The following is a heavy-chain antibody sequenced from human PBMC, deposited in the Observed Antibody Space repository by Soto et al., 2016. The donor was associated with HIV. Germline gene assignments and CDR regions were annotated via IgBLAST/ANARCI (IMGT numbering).Heavy chain of an antibody. Sequence: EVQLLESGGGLVQPGGSLRLSCTASGFTFNNYAMSWVRQAPGKGLEWVSTISGSGDSTYYADSVKGRFTISRDNSKNTLYVQMNSLRAEDTAVYYCAKVWWLRLGAFDTWGQGTMVTVSS. CDR3: AKVWWLRLGAFDT. CDR2: ISGSGDST. V-gene: IGHV3-23*01. CDR1: GFTFNNYA. J-gene: IGHJ3*02. D-gene: IGHD5-12*01.